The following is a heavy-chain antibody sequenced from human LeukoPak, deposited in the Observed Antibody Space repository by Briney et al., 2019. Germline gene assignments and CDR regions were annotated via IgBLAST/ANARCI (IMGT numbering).Heavy chain of an antibody. Sequence: GGSLRLSCVASGVTFSYAWMSWVRQAPGKGLEWVGRIKSKNEGGTTGYAAPVKGRFTIARDDSKNTLYLQMNSLKTEDTAVYYCTTDLDPEFPVDYWGQGTLVTVSS. CDR2: IKSKNEGGTT. V-gene: IGHV3-15*01. J-gene: IGHJ4*02. CDR1: GVTFSYAW. D-gene: IGHD2-21*01. CDR3: TTDLDPEFPVDY.